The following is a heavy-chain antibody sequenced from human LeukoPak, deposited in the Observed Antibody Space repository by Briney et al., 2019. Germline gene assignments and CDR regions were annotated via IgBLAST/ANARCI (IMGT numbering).Heavy chain of an antibody. CDR2: ISGSGGST. J-gene: IGHJ4*02. V-gene: IGHV3-23*01. CDR3: AKVQQSSTGFDY. CDR1: GFTFSSYA. D-gene: IGHD2-2*01. Sequence: GGSLRLSCAASGFTFSSYAMSWVRQAPGKGLEWVSTISGSGGSTYYADSVKGRFTISRDNSKNTLYLQMNSLRAEDTAVYYCAKVQQSSTGFDYWGQGTLVTVSS.